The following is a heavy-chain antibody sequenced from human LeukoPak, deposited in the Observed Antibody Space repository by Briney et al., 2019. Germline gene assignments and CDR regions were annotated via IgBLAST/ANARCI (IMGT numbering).Heavy chain of an antibody. CDR1: GFTFSNAW. Sequence: GGSLRLSCAASGFTFSNAWMSWVRQAPGKGLEWVGRIKSKTDGGTTDYAAPVKGRFTISRDDSKDTLYLQMNSLKTEDTAVYYCTREAVTANGYFDYWGQGTLDTVSS. D-gene: IGHD2-21*02. V-gene: IGHV3-15*01. J-gene: IGHJ4*02. CDR2: IKSKTDGGTT. CDR3: TREAVTANGYFDY.